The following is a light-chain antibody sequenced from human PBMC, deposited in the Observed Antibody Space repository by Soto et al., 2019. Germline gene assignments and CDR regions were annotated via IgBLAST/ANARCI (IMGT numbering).Light chain of an antibody. J-gene: IGLJ1*01. V-gene: IGLV2-14*01. Sequence: QSALTQPASVSGSPGQSITISCTGTSSDVGGSNSVSWYQQHPDKAPKLMVYEVSNRPSGVSNRFSGSKSGNSASLTISGLQAEDEADYYCSSYRSSGTSFYVFGTGTKLTVL. CDR1: SSDVGGSNS. CDR3: SSYRSSGTSFYV. CDR2: EVS.